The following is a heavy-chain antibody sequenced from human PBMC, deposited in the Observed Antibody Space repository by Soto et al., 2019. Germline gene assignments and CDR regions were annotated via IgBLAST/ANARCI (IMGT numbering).Heavy chain of an antibody. V-gene: IGHV4-39*01. CDR2: IYYSGST. D-gene: IGHD3-3*01. Sequence: KASETLSLTCTVSGGSISSSSYYWGWIRQPPGRGLEWIGSIYYSGSTYYNPSLKSRVTISVDTSKNQFSLKLSSVTAADTAVYYCARRYDFWSGYGPGQKSYYYYYGMDVWGQGTTVTVSS. CDR3: ARRYDFWSGYGPGQKSYYYYYGMDV. CDR1: GGSISSSSYY. J-gene: IGHJ6*02.